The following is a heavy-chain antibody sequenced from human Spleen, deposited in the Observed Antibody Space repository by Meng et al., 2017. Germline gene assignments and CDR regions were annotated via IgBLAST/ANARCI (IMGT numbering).Heavy chain of an antibody. D-gene: IGHD6-13*01. V-gene: IGHV1-2*06. CDR2: INPKSGDT. J-gene: IGHJ4*02. CDR1: GYTFPDYW. CDR3: ARDEDISAAGKLFGDY. Sequence: VQPEEAGAEVKKPGASVKVSCKASGYTFPDYWLHWVRRAPGQGLEWMGRINPKSGDTHYAQRFQGRVTMTGDTSISTAYMELSGLRSDDTAMYYCARDEDISAAGKLFGDYWGQGTLVTVSS.